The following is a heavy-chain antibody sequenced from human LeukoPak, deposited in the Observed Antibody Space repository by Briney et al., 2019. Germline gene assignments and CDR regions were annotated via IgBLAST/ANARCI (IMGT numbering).Heavy chain of an antibody. CDR3: AKGGSSWSRNWFDP. CDR1: GFTFSSYA. J-gene: IGHJ5*02. V-gene: IGHV3-23*01. D-gene: IGHD6-13*01. Sequence: GGSLRLSCAASGFTFSSYAMNWVRQAPGKGLEWVSTVSITGGSTYYADSVKGRFTISRDNSNNMLYLQINSLRAEDTALYYCAKGGSSWSRNWFDPWGQGTLVTVS. CDR2: VSITGGST.